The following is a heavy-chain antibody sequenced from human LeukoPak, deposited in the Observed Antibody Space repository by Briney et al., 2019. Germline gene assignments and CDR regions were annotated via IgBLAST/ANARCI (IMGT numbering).Heavy chain of an antibody. CDR2: VFYTGDT. V-gene: IGHV4-59*08. Sequence: SETLSLTCAVSGASISSFYWSWIRQPPGKGLEWIGYVFYTGDTNYNPSLKSRVTVSLDTFKSQVSLSLTSVTAADTAVYYCARHPFATPFDHWGRGTLVTVSS. CDR3: ARHPFATPFDH. J-gene: IGHJ4*02. CDR1: GASISSFY.